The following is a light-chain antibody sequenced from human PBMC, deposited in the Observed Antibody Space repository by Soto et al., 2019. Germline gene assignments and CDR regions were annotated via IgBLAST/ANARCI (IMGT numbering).Light chain of an antibody. J-gene: IGKJ4*01. CDR2: GAS. V-gene: IGKV3-15*01. CDR1: QSVRSN. CDR3: QQYHNWPVT. Sequence: VMTQSPATLSVSPGERATLSCRASQSVRSNLAWYQQKPGQAPRLLIYGASTRATGIPARFGGSGSGTEFTLTISSLQSEDIAVYYCQQYHNWPVTFGGGTKVDIK.